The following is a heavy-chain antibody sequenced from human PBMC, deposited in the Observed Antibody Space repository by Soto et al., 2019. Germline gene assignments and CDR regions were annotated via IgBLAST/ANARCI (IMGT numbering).Heavy chain of an antibody. V-gene: IGHV1-18*01. CDR2: ISAYNGNT. J-gene: IGHJ5*02. Sequence: ASVKVSCKASGYTFTSYGISWVRQAPGQGLEWMGWISAYNGNTNYAQKLQGRVTMTTDTSTGTAYMELRSLRSDDTAVYYCARVNCSSTSCYHIDNWFDPWGQGTLVTVSS. CDR1: GYTFTSYG. D-gene: IGHD2-2*01. CDR3: ARVNCSSTSCYHIDNWFDP.